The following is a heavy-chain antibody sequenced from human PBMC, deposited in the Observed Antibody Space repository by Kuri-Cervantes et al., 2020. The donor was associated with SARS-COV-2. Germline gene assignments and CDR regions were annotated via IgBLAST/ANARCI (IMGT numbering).Heavy chain of an antibody. CDR3: ARASVRGIIITYHSYGMDV. J-gene: IGHJ6*02. V-gene: IGHV1-2*04. CDR1: GYTFTGYY. D-gene: IGHD3-10*01. CDR2: INPNSGGT. Sequence: ASVKVSCKASGYTFTGYYMHWVRQAPGQGLEWMGWINPNSGGTNYAQKFQGWVTMTRDTSISTAYMELSRLRSYDTAVYYCARASVRGIIITYHSYGMDVWGQGTTVTVSS.